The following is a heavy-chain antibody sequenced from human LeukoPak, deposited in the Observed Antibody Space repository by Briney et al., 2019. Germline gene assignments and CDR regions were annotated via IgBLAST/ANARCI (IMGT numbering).Heavy chain of an antibody. V-gene: IGHV4-4*07. CDR2: IYTSGST. J-gene: IGHJ4*02. D-gene: IGHD3-3*01. CDR3: AREVIRSEIDY. CDR1: GGSFSGYY. Sequence: PSETLSLTCAVYGGSFSGYYWSWIRQPAGKGLEWIGRIYTSGSTNYNPSLKSRVAISVDTSKNQFSLKPSSVTAADTAVYYCAREVIRSEIDYWGQGTLVTVSS.